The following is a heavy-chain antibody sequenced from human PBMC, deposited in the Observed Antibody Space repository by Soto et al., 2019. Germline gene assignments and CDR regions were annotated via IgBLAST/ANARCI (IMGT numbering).Heavy chain of an antibody. D-gene: IGHD6-25*01. J-gene: IGHJ4*02. V-gene: IGHV3-7*01. CDR3: VKEIASAQ. CDR2: IKKDGSQK. CDR1: GFTFSNYW. Sequence: EVQLVESGGGLVQPGGSLRLSCETSGFTFSNYWITWVRQAPGKGLEWVANIKKDGSQKNFVDSVKGRFTISRDNAKNSLYLQMDSLRVEDTAIYYCVKEIASAQWGQGTLVTVSS.